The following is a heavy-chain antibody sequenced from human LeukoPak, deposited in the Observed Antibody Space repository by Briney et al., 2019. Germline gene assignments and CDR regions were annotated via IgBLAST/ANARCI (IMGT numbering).Heavy chain of an antibody. CDR2: INHSGSP. J-gene: IGHJ5*02. CDR3: ARGPPRPRLNWFDP. CDR1: GGSFSGYY. Sequence: SETLSLTCAVYGGSFSGYYWSWIRQPPGKGLEWIGEINHSGSPNYNPSLKSRVTISVDTSENQFSLRLSSVTAADTAVYYCARGPPRPRLNWFDPWGRGTLVTVSS. V-gene: IGHV4-34*01. D-gene: IGHD6-25*01.